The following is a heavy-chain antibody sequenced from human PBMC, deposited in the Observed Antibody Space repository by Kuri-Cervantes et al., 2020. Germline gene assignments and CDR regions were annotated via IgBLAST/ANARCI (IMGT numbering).Heavy chain of an antibody. J-gene: IGHJ3*02. V-gene: IGHV3-21*04. CDR1: GFTFSSYS. CDR3: ARDSYPPMVRGAGSDAFDI. Sequence: GESLKISCAASGFTFSSYSMNWVRQAPGKGLEWVSSISSSSTYIYYANSVKGRFTISGDNAKNSLYLQMNSLRAEDTAVYYCARDSYPPMVRGAGSDAFDIWGQGTMVTVSS. CDR2: ISSSSTYI. D-gene: IGHD3-10*01.